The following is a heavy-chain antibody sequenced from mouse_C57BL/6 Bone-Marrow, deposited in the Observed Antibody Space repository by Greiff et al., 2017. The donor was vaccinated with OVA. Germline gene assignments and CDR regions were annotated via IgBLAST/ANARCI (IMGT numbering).Heavy chain of an antibody. J-gene: IGHJ1*03. CDR3: EKFASYYGNYYWYFDV. D-gene: IGHD2-1*01. V-gene: IGHV1-9*01. CDR1: GYTFTSYW. CDR2: IFPGSGST. Sequence: VQLQESGAELMKPGASVKLSCKASGYTFTSYWIEWVKQRPGHGLEWIGEIFPGSGSTNYNEKFKGKATFTADKSSNTAYLQLSSLTTVESDISDWEKFASYYGNYYWYFDVWGTGTTVTVSS.